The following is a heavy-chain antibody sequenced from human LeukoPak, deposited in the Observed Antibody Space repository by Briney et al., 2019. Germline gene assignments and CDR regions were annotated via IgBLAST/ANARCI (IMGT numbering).Heavy chain of an antibody. CDR3: ARDPTPWGGSYFDY. CDR2: ISYDGSNK. CDR1: GFTFSSYA. J-gene: IGHJ4*02. Sequence: GGSLRLSCAASGFTFSSYAMHWVRQAPGKGLEWVAVISYDGSNKYYADSVKGRFTISRDNSKNTLHLHMNSLRAEDTAVYYCARDPTPWGGSYFDYWGQGTLVTVSS. V-gene: IGHV3-30*01. D-gene: IGHD1-26*01.